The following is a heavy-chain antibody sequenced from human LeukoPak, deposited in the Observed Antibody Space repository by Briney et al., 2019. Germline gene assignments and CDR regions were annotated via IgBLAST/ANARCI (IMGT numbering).Heavy chain of an antibody. D-gene: IGHD3-22*01. CDR1: GGTFSSYA. CDR2: IIPIFGTA. J-gene: IGHJ4*02. CDR3: AREGYYDSSGYHTPLDY. V-gene: IGHV1-69*13. Sequence: ASVKVSCKASGGTFSSYAISWVRQAPGQGLEWMGGIIPIFGTANYAQKFQGRVTITADESTSTAYMELSSLRSEDTAVYYCAREGYYDSSGYHTPLDYWGQGTLVTVSP.